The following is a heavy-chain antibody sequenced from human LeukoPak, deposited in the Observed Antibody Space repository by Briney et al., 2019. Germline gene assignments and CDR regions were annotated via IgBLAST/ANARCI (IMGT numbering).Heavy chain of an antibody. CDR1: GGSFSGYY. J-gene: IGHJ4*02. CDR3: ARVRNRNYFDY. Sequence: PSETLSLTCAVYGGSFSGYYWSWIRQPPGKGLEWIGEINHSGSTNYNPSLKSRVTISVDTSKNQFSLKLSSVTAADTAVYYCARVRNRNYFDYWGQGTLVTVSS. D-gene: IGHD2/OR15-2a*01. V-gene: IGHV4-34*01. CDR2: INHSGST.